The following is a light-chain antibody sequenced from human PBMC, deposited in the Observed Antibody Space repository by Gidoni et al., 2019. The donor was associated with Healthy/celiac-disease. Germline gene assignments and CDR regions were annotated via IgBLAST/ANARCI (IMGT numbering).Light chain of an antibody. CDR2: DVS. CDR3: SSYTSSSTRV. CDR1: SSDVGGYNY. V-gene: IGLV2-14*01. Sequence: QSALPQPASVSGSPGQSITISCTGTSSDVGGYNYVSWYQQHPGKAPKLMIYDVSNRPSGVSNRFSGSKSGNTASLTISGLQAEDEADYYCSSYTSSSTRVFGGGTKLTV. J-gene: IGLJ2*01.